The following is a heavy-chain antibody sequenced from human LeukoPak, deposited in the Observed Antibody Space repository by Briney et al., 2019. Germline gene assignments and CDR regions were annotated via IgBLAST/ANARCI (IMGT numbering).Heavy chain of an antibody. Sequence: PGGSLRLSCAASGLIFSNYGMHWVRQAPGKGLEWVAVIWYDGSNKYYADSVKGRFTISRDNSKNTLYLQMNSLRAEDTAVYYCARDRYYYDSSGYYGPFDYWGQGTLVTVSS. D-gene: IGHD3-22*01. CDR1: GLIFSNYG. CDR3: ARDRYYYDSSGYYGPFDY. J-gene: IGHJ4*02. V-gene: IGHV3-33*08. CDR2: IWYDGSNK.